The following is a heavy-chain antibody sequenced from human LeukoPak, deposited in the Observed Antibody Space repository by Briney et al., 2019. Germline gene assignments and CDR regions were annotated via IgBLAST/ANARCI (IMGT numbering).Heavy chain of an antibody. CDR2: IYYSGST. CDR1: GGSISSYY. Sequence: SETLSLTCTVSGGSISSYYWSWIRQPPGKGLEWIGYIYYSGSTNYNPSLKSRVTISVDTSKNQFSLKLSSVTAADTAAYYCARGRAYSYGPRYGMDVWGQGTTVTVSS. D-gene: IGHD5-18*01. V-gene: IGHV4-59*12. CDR3: ARGRAYSYGPRYGMDV. J-gene: IGHJ6*02.